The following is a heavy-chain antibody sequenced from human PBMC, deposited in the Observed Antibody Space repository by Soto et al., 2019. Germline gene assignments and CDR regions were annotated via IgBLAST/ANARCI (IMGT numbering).Heavy chain of an antibody. V-gene: IGHV3-48*02. CDR1: GFTFSNCG. CDR3: ARCSRNSCYSYGVDV. Sequence: GGSLRVSCAASGFTFSNCGMNWVRQTPGKGLEWVSYISDSGATKHYADSVKGRFTISRDNGKDSLYLQMNSLRDEDTAVYFCARCSRNSCYSYGVDVWGQGATVTVS. CDR2: ISDSGATK. J-gene: IGHJ6*02. D-gene: IGHD2-15*01.